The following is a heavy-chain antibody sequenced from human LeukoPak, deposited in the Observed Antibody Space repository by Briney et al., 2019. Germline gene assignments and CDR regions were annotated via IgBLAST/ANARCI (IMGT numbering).Heavy chain of an antibody. CDR2: ISGSGGST. Sequence: GGSLRLSCAASGFTFSSYAMSWVRQAPGKGLEWVSAISGSGGSTYYADSVKGRSTISRDNSKNTLYLQMNSLRAEDTAVYYCAKDFGGYYYDSSGYLPLDYWGQGTLVTVSS. CDR3: AKDFGGYYYDSSGYLPLDY. V-gene: IGHV3-23*01. J-gene: IGHJ4*02. CDR1: GFTFSSYA. D-gene: IGHD3-22*01.